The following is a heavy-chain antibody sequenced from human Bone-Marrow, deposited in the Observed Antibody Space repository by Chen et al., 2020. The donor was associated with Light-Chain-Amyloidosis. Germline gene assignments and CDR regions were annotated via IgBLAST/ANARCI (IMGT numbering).Heavy chain of an antibody. Sequence: QLQLQESGPGLVKPSETLSLTCTVSGGSISSGGYYWSWIRQHPGKGLEWIGYIYYSGSTYYNPSLKSRVTISVDTSKNQFSLKLSSVTAADTAGCYCARDRHCSGGSCYIGGAFDIWGQGTMVTVSS. CDR3: ARDRHCSGGSCYIGGAFDI. V-gene: IGHV4-31*03. J-gene: IGHJ3*02. D-gene: IGHD2-15*01. CDR2: IYYSGST. CDR1: GGSISSGGYY.